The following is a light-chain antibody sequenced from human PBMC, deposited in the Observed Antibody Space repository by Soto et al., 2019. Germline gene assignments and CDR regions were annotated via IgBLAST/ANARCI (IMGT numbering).Light chain of an antibody. CDR1: QSVRSGY. J-gene: IGKJ4*01. V-gene: IGKV3-20*01. Sequence: EIVLTQSPVTLSLSPGEIATLPFRASQSVRSGYFAWYQQKPGQAPRLLIFAVSSRATGIPDRFSGTGSGTDFTLTISRLEPEDFALYYCQQYGNSPLTFGGGTKVDIK. CDR2: AVS. CDR3: QQYGNSPLT.